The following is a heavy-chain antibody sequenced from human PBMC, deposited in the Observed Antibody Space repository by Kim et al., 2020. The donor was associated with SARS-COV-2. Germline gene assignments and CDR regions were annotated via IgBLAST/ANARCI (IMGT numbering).Heavy chain of an antibody. J-gene: IGHJ4*02. CDR3: ARGDDLLGYCSSTSCPFDY. CDR2: ICYSGST. CDR1: GGSISSGGYY. D-gene: IGHD2-2*01. Sequence: SETLSLTCTVSGGSISSGGYYWSWIRQHPGKGLEWIGYICYSGSTYYNPSLKSRVTISVDTSKNQFSLKLSSVTAADTAVYYCARGDDLLGYCSSTSCPFDYWGQGTLVTVSS. V-gene: IGHV4-31*03.